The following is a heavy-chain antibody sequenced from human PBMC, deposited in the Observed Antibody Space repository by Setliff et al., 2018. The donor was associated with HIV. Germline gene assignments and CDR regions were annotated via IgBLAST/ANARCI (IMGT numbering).Heavy chain of an antibody. CDR3: TTAVAQNWYGSGNENY. J-gene: IGHJ4*02. CDR2: KSKTDGETE. D-gene: IGHD3-10*01. Sequence: SLRLSCAASGFTFTNAWMSWVRQAPGKGLEWVGRKSKTDGETEDYAAPVKGRFTISRDDSRSTLYLQMNSLITEDTALYYCTTAVAQNWYGSGNENYWGQGTLVTVSS. CDR1: GFTFTNAW. V-gene: IGHV3-15*01.